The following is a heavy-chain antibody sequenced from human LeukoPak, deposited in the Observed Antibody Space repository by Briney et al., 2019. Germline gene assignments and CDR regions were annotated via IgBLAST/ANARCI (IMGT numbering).Heavy chain of an antibody. CDR1: GFTFDDYA. CDR2: IRWNSGSI. V-gene: IGHV3-9*01. CDR3: AKAYYYDMAAGAFDI. Sequence: GGSLRLSCAASGFTFDDYAMHWVRQAPGKGLEWVSGIRWNSGSIGYADSVKGRYTISRDNAKNSLYLQMNSLRPEDTALYYCAKAYYYDMAAGAFDIWGQGTMVTVSS. J-gene: IGHJ3*02. D-gene: IGHD3-22*01.